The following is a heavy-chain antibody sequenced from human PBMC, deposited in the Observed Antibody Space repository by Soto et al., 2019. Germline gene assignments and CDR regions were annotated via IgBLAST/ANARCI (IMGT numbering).Heavy chain of an antibody. D-gene: IGHD6-19*01. CDR2: IYYSGST. Sequence: PSETLSLTCTVSGGSISSYYWSWIRQPPGKGLEWIGYIYYSGSTNYNPSLKSRVTISVDTSKNQFSLKLSSVTAADTAVYYCARLVAVAGLIDYWGQGTPVTVSS. CDR3: ARLVAVAGLIDY. V-gene: IGHV4-59*08. J-gene: IGHJ4*02. CDR1: GGSISSYY.